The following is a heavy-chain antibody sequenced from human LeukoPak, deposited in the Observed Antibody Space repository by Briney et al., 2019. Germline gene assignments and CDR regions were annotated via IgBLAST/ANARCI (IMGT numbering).Heavy chain of an antibody. CDR3: AKSNLFYCSGGSCSRDY. CDR1: GFAFSSYA. CDR2: ISGSGGST. V-gene: IGHV3-23*01. D-gene: IGHD2-15*01. Sequence: PGGSLRLSCAASGFAFSSYAMTWVRQAPGKGLEWVSAISGSGGSTYYADSVKGRFTISRDNSKNTLYLQMNSLRAEDTAVYYCAKSNLFYCSGGSCSRDYWGQGTLVTVSS. J-gene: IGHJ4*02.